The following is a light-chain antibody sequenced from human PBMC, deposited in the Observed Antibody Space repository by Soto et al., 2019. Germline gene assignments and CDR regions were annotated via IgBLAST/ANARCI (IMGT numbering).Light chain of an antibody. CDR3: SSYTSSSTVV. J-gene: IGLJ2*01. CDR2: DVS. CDR1: SSDVGGYNY. V-gene: IGLV2-14*01. Sequence: QSALTQPASVSGSPGQSITISCTGTSSDVGGYNYVSWYQQHPGKAPKLMIYDVSNRPSGVSNRFSGSKSSNTASLTISGLQAEDEAYYYCSSYTSSSTVVFGGWPKLTVL.